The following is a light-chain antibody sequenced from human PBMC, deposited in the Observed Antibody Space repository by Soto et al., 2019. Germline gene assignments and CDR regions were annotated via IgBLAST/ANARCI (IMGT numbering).Light chain of an antibody. Sequence: EIVMTQSPATLSVSPGERATLSCRASQSVSSNLAWYQQKPGQAPRLLIYGASTRATGIPARFSGSGSGTEFTQTIFIMQSVVFVVYYCQQYNNWPPITFGQGTRLEIK. CDR1: QSVSSN. V-gene: IGKV3-15*01. J-gene: IGKJ5*01. CDR3: QQYNNWPPIT. CDR2: GAS.